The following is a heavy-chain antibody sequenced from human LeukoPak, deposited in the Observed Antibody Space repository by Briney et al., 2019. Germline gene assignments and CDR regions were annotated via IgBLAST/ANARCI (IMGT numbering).Heavy chain of an antibody. J-gene: IGHJ4*02. CDR3: AKAVTYYYDSSGYYYNNY. CDR1: GFTFSRHW. D-gene: IGHD3-22*01. CDR2: IKQDGSEK. V-gene: IGHV3-7*01. Sequence: GGSLRLSCAASGFTFSRHWMSWVRQAPGKGLEWVANIKQDGSEKYYVDSVKGRFTISRDNAKNSLYLQMNSLRAEDTAVYYCAKAVTYYYDSSGYYYNNYWGQGTLGTVSS.